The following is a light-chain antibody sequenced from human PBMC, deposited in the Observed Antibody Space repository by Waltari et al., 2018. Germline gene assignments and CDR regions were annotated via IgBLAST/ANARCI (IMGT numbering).Light chain of an antibody. J-gene: IGLJ1*01. CDR2: DVS. CDR3: TSYTSRHSLV. CDR1: SRDVGDYDW. Sequence: QSALTQPASVSGSPGQSITISCTGTSRDVGDYDWVSWYQQHPGKAPNVVIFDVSYRPSGVSHRFSGSKSGNTASLTISGLQADDEADYYCTSYTSRHSLVFGTGTKVTVL. V-gene: IGLV2-14*03.